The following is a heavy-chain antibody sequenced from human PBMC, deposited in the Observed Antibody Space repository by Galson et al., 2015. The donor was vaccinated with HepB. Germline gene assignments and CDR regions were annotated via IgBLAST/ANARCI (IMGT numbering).Heavy chain of an antibody. CDR1: GFTFSSYG. D-gene: IGHD3-3*01. V-gene: IGHV3-30*03. CDR2: ISYDGSNK. J-gene: IGHJ6*02. CDR3: ARLVPLRFLEWLGGSYYYYGMDV. Sequence: SLRLSCAASGFTFSSYGMHWVRQAPGKGLEWVAVISYDGSNKYYADSVKGRFTISRDNSKNTLYLQMNSLRAEDTAVYYCARLVPLRFLEWLGGSYYYYGMDVWGQGTTVTVSS.